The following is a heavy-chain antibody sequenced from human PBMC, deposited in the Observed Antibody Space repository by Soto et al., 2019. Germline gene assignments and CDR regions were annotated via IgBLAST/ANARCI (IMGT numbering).Heavy chain of an antibody. CDR2: ISSNGGST. CDR3: VKGRFCGGPSNAPVGY. V-gene: IGHV3-64D*06. J-gene: IGHJ4*02. CDR1: GFTFSSYA. D-gene: IGHD2-21*01. Sequence: GGSLRLSCSASGFTFSSYAMHWVRQAPGKGLEYVSAISSNGGSTYYADSVKGRFTISRDNSKNTLYLQMSSLRAEDTAVYYCVKGRFCGGPSNAPVGYWGQGTLVTVSS.